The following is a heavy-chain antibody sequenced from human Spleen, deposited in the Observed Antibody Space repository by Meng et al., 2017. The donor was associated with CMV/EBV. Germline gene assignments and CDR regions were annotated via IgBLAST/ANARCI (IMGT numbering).Heavy chain of an antibody. Sequence: GESLKISCAASGFSFSPYWMHWVRQAPGKGLVWVSRINSDGSTTTYADSVRGRFTISRDNAKNTLYLQMDSLRAEDTAVYYCARHCGGDCYFIVDAFDIWGQGTMVTVSS. CDR3: ARHCGGDCYFIVDAFDI. D-gene: IGHD2-21*01. J-gene: IGHJ3*02. V-gene: IGHV3-74*01. CDR1: GFSFSPYW. CDR2: INSDGSTT.